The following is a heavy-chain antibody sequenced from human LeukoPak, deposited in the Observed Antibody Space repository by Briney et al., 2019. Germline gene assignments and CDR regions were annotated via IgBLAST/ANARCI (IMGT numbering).Heavy chain of an antibody. CDR2: ISSSSSYI. J-gene: IGHJ4*02. V-gene: IGHV3-21*01. CDR1: GFTFSSYS. CDR3: ARGGDGGSSYYFDY. D-gene: IGHD6-6*01. Sequence: GGSLRLSCAASGFTFSSYSMNWVRQAPGKGLEWVSSISSSSSYIYYADSVKGRFTISRDNAKNSLYLQMNSLRAEDTAVYYCARGGDGGSSYYFDYWGQGTLVTVSS.